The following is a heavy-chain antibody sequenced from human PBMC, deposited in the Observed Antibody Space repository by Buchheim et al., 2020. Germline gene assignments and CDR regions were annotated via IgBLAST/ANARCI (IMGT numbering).Heavy chain of an antibody. J-gene: IGHJ4*02. V-gene: IGHV3-7*01. CDR3: ARGYYDSSGSQYYFAY. CDR1: GFTFSSYW. Sequence: EVQLVESGGGLVQPGGSLRLSCVASGFTFSSYWMSWVRQAPGKGLQWVANIKKDGSSKNYVDSVKGRFTISRDNAKKSLYVQMNSLRAEDTAVYYCARGYYDSSGSQYYFAYWGQG. D-gene: IGHD3-22*01. CDR2: IKKDGSSK.